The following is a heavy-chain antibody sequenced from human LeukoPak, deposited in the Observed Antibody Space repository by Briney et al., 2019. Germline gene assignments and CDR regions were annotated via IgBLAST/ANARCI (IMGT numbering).Heavy chain of an antibody. Sequence: ASVEVSCEASGYTFTGYYIHCVRQPPGQALEWMGCINPNSRDTNYAQKFQGRVTMTRDTSISTAYMELSSLRADDTAVLYCARGSAENDSDSSGFAYWGQGTLVTVSS. CDR2: INPNSRDT. D-gene: IGHD3-22*01. CDR1: GYTFTGYY. V-gene: IGHV1-2*02. J-gene: IGHJ4*02. CDR3: ARGSAENDSDSSGFAY.